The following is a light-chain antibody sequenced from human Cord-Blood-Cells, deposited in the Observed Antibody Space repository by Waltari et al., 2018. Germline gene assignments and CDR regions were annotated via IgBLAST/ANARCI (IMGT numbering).Light chain of an antibody. CDR3: SSYAGSNNFV. V-gene: IGLV2-8*01. Sequence: QSALTQPPSASGSPGQSVTISCTGTSSEVGGYNYVSWYQQHPGKAPQLMIYEVSKRPSGVPDRFSGSKSGNTASRTVSGLQAEDEADYYCSSYAGSNNFVFGTGTKVTVL. CDR2: EVS. J-gene: IGLJ1*01. CDR1: SSEVGGYNY.